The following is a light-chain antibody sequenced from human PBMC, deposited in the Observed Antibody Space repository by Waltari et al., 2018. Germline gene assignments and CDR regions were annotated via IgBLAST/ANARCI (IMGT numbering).Light chain of an antibody. V-gene: IGLV3-1*01. CDR2: QDS. Sequence: SYELTQPPSVSVSPGQTASITCSGDKLGDKYACWYQQKPGQSPVLVIYQDSKRPSGIPGLFSGSNSGNTATLTISGTQAMDEADYYCQAWDSSTAFYVFGTGTNVTVL. CDR1: KLGDKY. J-gene: IGLJ1*01. CDR3: QAWDSSTAFYV.